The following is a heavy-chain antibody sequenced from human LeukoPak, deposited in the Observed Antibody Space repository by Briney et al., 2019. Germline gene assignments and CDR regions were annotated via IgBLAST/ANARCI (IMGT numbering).Heavy chain of an antibody. CDR2: IKRDGSEK. J-gene: IGHJ5*02. CDR3: ARATAFQFMGTYIS. D-gene: IGHD1-7*01. V-gene: IGHV3-7*01. CDR1: GFTFSSYW. Sequence: GGSLRLSCAASGFTFSSYWMSWVRQAPGKGLEWVANIKRDGSEKYYVDSVKGRFTISRDNAKNSLYLQMNSLRAEDTGVYYCARATAFQFMGTYISWGLGVLVTVSS.